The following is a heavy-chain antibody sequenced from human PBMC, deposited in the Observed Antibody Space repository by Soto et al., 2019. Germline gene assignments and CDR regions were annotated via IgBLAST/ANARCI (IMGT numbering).Heavy chain of an antibody. Sequence: GASVKVSCKASGGTFSSYAISWVRQAPGQGLEWMGGIIPIFGTANYAQKFQGRVTITADESTSTAYMELSSLRSEDTAVYYCARSKDFWSGYHYYGMDVWGQGTTVTVS. V-gene: IGHV1-69*13. D-gene: IGHD3-3*01. J-gene: IGHJ6*02. CDR3: ARSKDFWSGYHYYGMDV. CDR2: IIPIFGTA. CDR1: GGTFSSYA.